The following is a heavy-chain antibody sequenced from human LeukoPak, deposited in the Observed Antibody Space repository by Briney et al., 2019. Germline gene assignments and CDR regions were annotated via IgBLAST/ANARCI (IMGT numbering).Heavy chain of an antibody. CDR2: IYYSGST. CDR3: ARDSGRYSSSWYSTDAFDI. CDR1: GGSISSYY. V-gene: IGHV4-59*01. J-gene: IGHJ3*02. Sequence: SETLSLTCTVSGGSISSYYWSWIRQPPGKGLEWIGYIYYSGSTNYNPSLKSRVTISVDTSKNQFSLKLSSVTAADTAVYYCARDSGRYSSSWYSTDAFDIWGQGTMVTVSS. D-gene: IGHD6-13*01.